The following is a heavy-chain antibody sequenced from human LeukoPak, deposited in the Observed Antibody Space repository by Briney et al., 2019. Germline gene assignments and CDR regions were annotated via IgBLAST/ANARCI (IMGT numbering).Heavy chain of an antibody. CDR2: IERDGSRI. Sequence: GGSLRLSCAVPGFTCSSYWMHWVRQAPGKGLMWVSRIERDGSRINYADSVKGRFAISRDNGKNTLFLQMNSLRAEDAAVYFCVRGNDYGGPHYWGQGPLVTVSS. CDR1: GFTCSSYW. J-gene: IGHJ4*02. V-gene: IGHV3-74*01. CDR3: VRGNDYGGPHY. D-gene: IGHD4-23*01.